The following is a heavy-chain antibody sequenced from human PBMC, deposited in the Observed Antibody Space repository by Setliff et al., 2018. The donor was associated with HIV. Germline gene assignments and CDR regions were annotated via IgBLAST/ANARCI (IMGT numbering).Heavy chain of an antibody. J-gene: IGHJ4*02. CDR2: ISPYNGHT. Sequence: ASVKVSCKASGYTFTTYDITWVRQAPGQGLEWLGWISPYNGHTNFAQKFQGRVTMTTDTATSTAYMEVRSLRSDDTAVYYCARTDYGGNSGGNYFDYWGQGTLVTVS. CDR3: ARTDYGGNSGGNYFDY. CDR1: GYTFTTYD. V-gene: IGHV1-18*01. D-gene: IGHD4-17*01.